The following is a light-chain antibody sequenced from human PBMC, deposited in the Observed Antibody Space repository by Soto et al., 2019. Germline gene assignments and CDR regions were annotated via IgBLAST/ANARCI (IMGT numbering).Light chain of an antibody. CDR3: SSYAGTNWV. CDR2: EVI. V-gene: IGLV2-8*01. J-gene: IGLJ3*02. CDR1: SSDVGEENY. Sequence: QSALTQPPSASGSPGQSVTITCSGTSSDVGEENYVSWYQQHPGKVPKLILYEVIKRPSGVPDRFSGSKSGNTASLTVSGLQAEDEADYYCSSYAGTNWVFGGGTKLTVL.